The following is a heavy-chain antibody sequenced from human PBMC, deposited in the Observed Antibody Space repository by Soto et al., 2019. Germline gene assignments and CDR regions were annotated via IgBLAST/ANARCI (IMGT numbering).Heavy chain of an antibody. V-gene: IGHV3-30*18. Sequence: QVQLVESGGGVVQPGRSLRLSCAASGFTFSSYGMHWVRQAPGTGLEWVAVISYDGSYKYYADSVKGRFTISRDNSKNTLYLQMNSLRAEDTAVYYCAKWNGGFDYWGQGTLVTVSS. CDR2: ISYDGSYK. J-gene: IGHJ4*02. CDR1: GFTFSSYG. CDR3: AKWNGGFDY. D-gene: IGHD3-16*01.